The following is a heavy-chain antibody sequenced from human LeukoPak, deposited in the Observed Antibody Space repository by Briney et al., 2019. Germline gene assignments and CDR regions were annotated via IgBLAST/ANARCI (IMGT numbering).Heavy chain of an antibody. CDR3: ARGYSYSYGKFDY. J-gene: IGHJ4*02. D-gene: IGHD5-18*01. CDR2: IYTSGST. V-gene: IGHV4-61*02. CDR1: GGSISSGNYY. Sequence: SETLSLTCTVSGGSISSGNYYWNWIRQPAGKGLEWIGRIYTSGSTNYNPSLKSRVTISVDTSKNQFSLKLSSVTAADTAVYYCARGYSYSYGKFDYWGQGTLVTVSS.